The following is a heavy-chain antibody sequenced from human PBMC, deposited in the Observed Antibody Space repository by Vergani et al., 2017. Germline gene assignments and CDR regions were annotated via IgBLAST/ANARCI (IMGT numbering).Heavy chain of an antibody. CDR3: ATEDYYDSSGYC. J-gene: IGHJ3*01. CDR2: IIPVFGTA. V-gene: IGHV1-69*12. CDR1: GGDFRSSA. Sequence: QVHLVQSGAEVKKPGSSVKVSCSLSGGDFRSSAFAWVRQAPGHGLQWVGGIIPVFGTANYAQKFQGRVTITADESTSTAYMELSSLRSEDTAVYYCATEDYYDSSGYCWGQGTMVTVSS. D-gene: IGHD3-22*01.